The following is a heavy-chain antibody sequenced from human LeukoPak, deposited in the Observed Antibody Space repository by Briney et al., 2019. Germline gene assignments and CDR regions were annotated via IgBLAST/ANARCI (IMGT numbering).Heavy chain of an antibody. CDR3: TIGYSSSWYLDY. CDR1: GFTFSGSA. V-gene: IGHV3-73*01. D-gene: IGHD6-13*01. Sequence: GGSLRLSCAASGFTFSGSAIHWVRQASGKGLEWVGRIKTKTNSYATAYAASVKGRFTISRDDAKNTAYLQMNSLKSEDTAVYYCTIGYSSSWYLDYWGQGTLVTVSS. CDR2: IKTKTNSYAT. J-gene: IGHJ4*02.